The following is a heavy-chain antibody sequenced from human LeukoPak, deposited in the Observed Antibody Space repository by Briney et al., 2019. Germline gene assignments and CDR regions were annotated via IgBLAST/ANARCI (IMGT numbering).Heavy chain of an antibody. J-gene: IGHJ4*02. V-gene: IGHV3-23*01. Sequence: PGGSLSFSGAASGFTFSAFAMGWVAQAPGKGWEGVSAISNNGGYTYYADSVQGRFTISRDNSKSTLCLQMNSLRAEDTAVYYCAKQLGYCSDGSCYFPYWGQGTLVTVSS. CDR3: AKQLGYCSDGSCYFPY. CDR2: ISNNGGYT. D-gene: IGHD2-15*01. CDR1: GFTFSAFA.